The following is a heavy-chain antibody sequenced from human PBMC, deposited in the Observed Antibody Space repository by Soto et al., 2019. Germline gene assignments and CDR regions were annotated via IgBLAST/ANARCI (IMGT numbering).Heavy chain of an antibody. CDR3: AKAMVSSTPDAFDI. J-gene: IGHJ3*02. V-gene: IGHV3-9*01. D-gene: IGHD6-13*01. Sequence: PWGSMRHSCAASGFTFDDYAMHWVRQAPGKGLEWVSGISWNSGSIGYADSVKGRFTISRDNAKNSLYLQMNSLRAEDTALDYCAKAMVSSTPDAFDIWGQGTMVTVSS. CDR2: ISWNSGSI. CDR1: GFTFDDYA.